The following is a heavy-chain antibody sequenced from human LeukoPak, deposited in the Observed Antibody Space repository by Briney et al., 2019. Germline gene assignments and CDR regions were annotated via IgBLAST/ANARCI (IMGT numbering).Heavy chain of an antibody. Sequence: ASVKVSCKASGYTFTSYGISWVRQAPGQGLEWMGWISAYNGNTNYPQKLQGRVTMTTDTSTRTGDMELRSLRSDDTAVYYCARSAGGGNWYQTFDYWGQGTLVTVSS. CDR1: GYTFTSYG. CDR3: ARSAGGGNWYQTFDY. J-gene: IGHJ4*02. V-gene: IGHV1-18*01. CDR2: ISAYNGNT. D-gene: IGHD6-13*01.